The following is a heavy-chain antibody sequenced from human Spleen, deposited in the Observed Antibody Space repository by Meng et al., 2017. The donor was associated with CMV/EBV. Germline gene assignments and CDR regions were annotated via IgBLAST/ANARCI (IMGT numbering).Heavy chain of an antibody. CDR1: GFTFRSYP. V-gene: IGHV3-30*04. CDR2: ISYDGRNK. CDR3: ARGEDYYDFYFFDY. Sequence: GESLKISCAASGFTFRSYPMNWVRHTPGKGLEWLAVISYDGRNKYYGDSAKGRFTISRDNSKKTLYLQINSLRAEDTGVYYCARGEDYYDFYFFDYWGQGTLVTVSS. D-gene: IGHD3-22*01. J-gene: IGHJ4*02.